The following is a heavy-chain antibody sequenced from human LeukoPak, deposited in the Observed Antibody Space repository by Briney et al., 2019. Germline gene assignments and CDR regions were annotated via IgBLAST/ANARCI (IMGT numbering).Heavy chain of an antibody. Sequence: ASVKVSCKASGYTFTSYDINWVRQATGQGLEWMGWMNPNSGNTGYAQKFQGRVTMTRNTSISTAYMELSSLRSEDTAVYYCARLALSSWYSGWPGYYGMDVWGQGTTVTVSS. CDR3: ARLALSSWYSGWPGYYGMDV. D-gene: IGHD6-13*01. CDR1: GYTFTSYD. J-gene: IGHJ6*02. V-gene: IGHV1-8*01. CDR2: MNPNSGNT.